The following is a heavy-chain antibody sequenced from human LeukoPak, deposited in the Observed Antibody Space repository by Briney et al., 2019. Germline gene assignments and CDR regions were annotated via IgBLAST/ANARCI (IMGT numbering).Heavy chain of an antibody. CDR2: IYTSGST. V-gene: IGHV4-61*02. D-gene: IGHD3-22*01. CDR1: GNSISSGDYY. Sequence: SETLSLTCTVSGNSISSGDYYWSWIRQPAGKGLEWIGRIYTSGSTTYNPSLKSRVTISGDTSENQFSLRLSSVTAADTAVYYCARATYSYDISGWVPFDYWGQGTLVTVSS. J-gene: IGHJ4*02. CDR3: ARATYSYDISGWVPFDY.